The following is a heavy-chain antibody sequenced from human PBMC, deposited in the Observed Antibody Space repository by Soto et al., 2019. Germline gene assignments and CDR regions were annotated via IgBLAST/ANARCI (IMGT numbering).Heavy chain of an antibody. CDR2: IFSNDEK. D-gene: IGHD3-22*01. V-gene: IGHV2-26*01. Sequence: SGPTLVNPTETLTLTCTVSGFSLSNARMGVSWIRQPPGKALEWLAHIFSNDEKSYSTSLKSRLPISKDTSKSQVVLTMTNMDPVDTATYYCARIIVEGYYRHADVWGQGTTVTVS. J-gene: IGHJ6*02. CDR1: GFSLSNARMG. CDR3: ARIIVEGYYRHADV.